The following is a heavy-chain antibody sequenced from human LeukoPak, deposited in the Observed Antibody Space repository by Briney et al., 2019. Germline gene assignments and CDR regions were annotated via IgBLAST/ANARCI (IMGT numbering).Heavy chain of an antibody. V-gene: IGHV1-2*02. CDR1: GYTFTGYY. CDR2: INSNSGGT. CDR3: ARGAPKCSGGSCNSDY. Sequence: ASVKVSCKASGYTFTGYYMHWVRQAPGQGLEWMGWINSNSGGTNYAQKFQGRVTMTRDTSISTAYMELRRLRSDDTAVYYCARGAPKCSGGSCNSDYWGQGTLVTVSS. D-gene: IGHD2-15*01. J-gene: IGHJ4*02.